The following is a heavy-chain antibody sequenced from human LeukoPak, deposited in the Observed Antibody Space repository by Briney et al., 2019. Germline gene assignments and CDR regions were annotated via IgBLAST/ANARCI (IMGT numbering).Heavy chain of an antibody. CDR1: GFSFSIYR. Sequence: GGSLRLSCAASGFSFSIYRMNWVRQAPGKGLEWVSGISGSGGRTYYADSVKGRFTISRDNSKNTLFLQMNSLRAEDTAVYYCAKDPSPIAAVGTLGYFQHWGQGTLVTVSS. CDR2: ISGSGGRT. J-gene: IGHJ1*01. D-gene: IGHD6-13*01. V-gene: IGHV3-23*01. CDR3: AKDPSPIAAVGTLGYFQH.